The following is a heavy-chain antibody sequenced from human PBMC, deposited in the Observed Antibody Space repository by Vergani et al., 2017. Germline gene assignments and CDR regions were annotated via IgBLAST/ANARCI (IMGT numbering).Heavy chain of an antibody. D-gene: IGHD6-19*01. V-gene: IGHV4-59*11. Sequence: QVQLQESGPGLVKPAETLSLSCTVSAVSLQSHYWALLRQSPGKGLEYIGFIYHSGSTIYHPSLKSRVTMSVDMSKNQFSLKLKSVTSADTAVYYCATVGTQWVVNGFFDHWGQGILVTVSS. J-gene: IGHJ4*02. CDR2: IYHSGST. CDR3: ATVGTQWVVNGFFDH. CDR1: AVSLQSHY.